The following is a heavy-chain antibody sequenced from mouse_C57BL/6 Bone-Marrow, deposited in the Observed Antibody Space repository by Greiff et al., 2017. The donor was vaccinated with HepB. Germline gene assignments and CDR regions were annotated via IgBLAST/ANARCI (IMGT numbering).Heavy chain of an antibody. CDR2: INPSSGYT. CDR3: ARDYDYDEAWFAY. V-gene: IGHV1-4*01. Sequence: QVQLQQSGAELARPGASVKMSCKASGYTFTSYTMHWVKQRPGQGLEWIGYINPSSGYTKYNQKFKDKATLTADKSSSTAYMQLRSLTSEDSAVYYCARDYDYDEAWFAYWGQGTLVTVSA. J-gene: IGHJ3*01. D-gene: IGHD2-4*01. CDR1: GYTFTSYT.